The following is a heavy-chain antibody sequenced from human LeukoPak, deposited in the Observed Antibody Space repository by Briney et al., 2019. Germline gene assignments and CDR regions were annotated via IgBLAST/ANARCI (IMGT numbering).Heavy chain of an antibody. CDR1: TLTFHRCS. V-gene: IGHV3-23*01. D-gene: IGHD1-26*01. J-gene: IGHJ6*03. CDR2: VSMTGGGT. Sequence: PWGSLSLSCSAKTLTFHRCSLSWVRQAPGKGLEWVSSVSMTGGGTHYASSVRGRFIISRDNSRQTVSLQMNGLRVEDTATYYCAQWDENFFCMDVERWGPTVTVSS. CDR3: AQWDENFFCMDV.